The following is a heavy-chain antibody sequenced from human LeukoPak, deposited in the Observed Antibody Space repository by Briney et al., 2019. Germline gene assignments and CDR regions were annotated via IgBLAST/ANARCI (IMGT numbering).Heavy chain of an antibody. Sequence: GASVKVSCKASGGTFSIYAISWVRQAPGQGLEWMGGIIPIFGTANYAQKFQGRVTITADTTTSTAYMDLSSLRSEDTAVYYCARGVVPAAFIYFDYWGQRTLVTVS. V-gene: IGHV1-69*06. CDR2: IIPIFGTA. D-gene: IGHD2-2*01. J-gene: IGHJ4*02. CDR3: ARGVVPAAFIYFDY. CDR1: GGTFSIYA.